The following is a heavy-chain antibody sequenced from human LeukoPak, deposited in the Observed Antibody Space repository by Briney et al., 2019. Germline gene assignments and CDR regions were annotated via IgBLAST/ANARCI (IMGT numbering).Heavy chain of an antibody. CDR1: GFTFSSYG. D-gene: IGHD3-22*01. J-gene: IGHJ4*02. CDR2: IRYDGSNK. CDR3: AKDDYYDTSGYRD. Sequence: GGSLRLSCAASGFTFSSYGMHWVRQAPGKGLEWVAFIRYDGSNKYYADSVKGRFTISRDNSKNTLYPQMKSLRAEDTAVYYCAKDDYYDTSGYRDWGQGTLVTVSS. V-gene: IGHV3-30*02.